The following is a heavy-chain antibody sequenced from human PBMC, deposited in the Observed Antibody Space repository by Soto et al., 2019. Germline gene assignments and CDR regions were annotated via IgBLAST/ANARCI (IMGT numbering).Heavy chain of an antibody. CDR1: GYTFYRYG. J-gene: IGHJ5*02. CDR3: ARDTQQDSNGYYLEWFDP. D-gene: IGHD3-22*01. V-gene: IGHV1-18*01. Sequence: GSVKVSCKASGYTFYRYGITWVRQAPGQGLEWMGWINPSNDNTNYAQKFRGRVTMTTDASTSTAHMELRSLKSDDTAVYYCARDTQQDSNGYYLEWFDPWGQGTLVTVSS. CDR2: INPSNDNT.